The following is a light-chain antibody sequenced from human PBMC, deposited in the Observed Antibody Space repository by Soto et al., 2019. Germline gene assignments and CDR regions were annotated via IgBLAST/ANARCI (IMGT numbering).Light chain of an antibody. V-gene: IGKV1-5*01. CDR3: QHET. Sequence: DIQMTQSPSTLSASVGDRVTITCRASQSISSWLAWYQQKPGKAPKLLIYDASSLESGVPSRCSGSGSGTEFTRTISSLQPDDFATYYCQHETFGQGTKVEIK. CDR2: DAS. CDR1: QSISSW. J-gene: IGKJ1*01.